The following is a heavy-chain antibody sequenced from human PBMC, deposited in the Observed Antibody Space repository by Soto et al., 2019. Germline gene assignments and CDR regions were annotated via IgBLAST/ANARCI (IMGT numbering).Heavy chain of an antibody. D-gene: IGHD3-16*02. CDR3: ARDRLRLGELSLIGYFDY. V-gene: IGHV3-30*15. CDR1: GFTFTSYA. CDR2: ISYDGINE. J-gene: IGHJ4*02. Sequence: QVQLVESGGSVVQPGRSLRLSCEASGFTFTSYAVHWVRQAPGKGLEWVAVISYDGINEYYADSVKGRFTISRDNSKNTVFLQMSSLRVEDTAVYYCARDRLRLGELSLIGYFDYWGQGTLVTVSS.